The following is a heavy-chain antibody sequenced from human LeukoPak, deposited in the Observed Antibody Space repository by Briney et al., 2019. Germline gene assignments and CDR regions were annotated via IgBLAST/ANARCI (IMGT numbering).Heavy chain of an antibody. J-gene: IGHJ4*02. CDR1: GFSFSSYG. CDR3: AKSSYYDSSGYYREYYFDH. Sequence: PGGSLRLSCAASGFSFSSYGMTWVRQDPGKGLEWVSSISGGGGSTNSADSVRGRFTISRDNSKNTLYLQMNRLRAEDTAVYYCAKSSYYDSSGYYREYYFDHWGQGTLVTVSS. D-gene: IGHD3-22*01. V-gene: IGHV3-23*01. CDR2: ISGGGGST.